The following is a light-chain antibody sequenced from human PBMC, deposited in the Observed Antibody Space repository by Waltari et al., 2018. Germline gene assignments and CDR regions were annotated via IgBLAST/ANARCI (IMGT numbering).Light chain of an antibody. CDR2: EAS. CDR3: QQRSDWPPLVT. V-gene: IGKV3-11*01. Sequence: EIVLTQSPATLSLSPGERATLSCRASQSVSTYLAWYQQKPGQAPRLLIDEASSRGTGIPARFSGRGSGTDVTLTISSREPEESAVYYCQQRSDWPPLVTFGPGTKVDIK. CDR1: QSVSTY. J-gene: IGKJ3*01.